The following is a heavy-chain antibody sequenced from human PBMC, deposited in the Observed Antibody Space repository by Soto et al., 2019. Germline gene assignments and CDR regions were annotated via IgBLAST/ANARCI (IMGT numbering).Heavy chain of an antibody. V-gene: IGHV1-18*01. CDR1: GYTFTSYV. CDR2: ISAYNGNT. CDR3: ANYDFWSGYYTLDY. Sequence: QVQLVQSGAEVKKPGASVKVSCKASGYTFTSYVISWARQAPGQGREWMGWISAYNGNTNYAQKLQGRVTMTTDTSTSPAYMELRSLRSDATAVYYCANYDFWSGYYTLDYWGQGTLVTVSS. D-gene: IGHD3-3*01. J-gene: IGHJ4*02.